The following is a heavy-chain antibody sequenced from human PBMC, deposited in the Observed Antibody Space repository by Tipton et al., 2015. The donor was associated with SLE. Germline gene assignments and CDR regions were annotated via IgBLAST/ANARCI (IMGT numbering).Heavy chain of an antibody. J-gene: IGHJ4*02. D-gene: IGHD6-19*01. CDR1: NYSISDSYY. V-gene: IGHV4-30-2*01. Sequence: TLSLTCTVSNYSISDSYYWGWIRQPPGKGLQWIGYIFHSGITYYNPSLKSRVTMSVDRSKNQFSLRLTSVTAADTAVYYCATELFRGYTSGWGPDYWGQGTLVTVSS. CDR2: IFHSGIT. CDR3: ATELFRGYTSGWGPDY.